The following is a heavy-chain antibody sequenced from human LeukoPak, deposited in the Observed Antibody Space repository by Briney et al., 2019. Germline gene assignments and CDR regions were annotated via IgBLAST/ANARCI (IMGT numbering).Heavy chain of an antibody. CDR1: GSRFTSYW. V-gene: IGHV5-51*01. J-gene: IGHJ4*02. CDR2: IYPGDSDT. D-gene: IGHD3-22*01. Sequence: GESLKISCKGSGSRFTSYWIGWVRQMPGKGLGWMGIIYPGDSDTRYSPSFQGQVTISADKSISTAYLQWSSLKASDTAMYYCARRGYYDSSGSPPPDYWGQGTLVTVSS. CDR3: ARRGYYDSSGSPPPDY.